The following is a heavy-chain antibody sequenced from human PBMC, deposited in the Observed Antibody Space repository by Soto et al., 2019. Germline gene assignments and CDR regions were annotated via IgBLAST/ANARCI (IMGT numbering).Heavy chain of an antibody. Sequence: QVQLQQWGAGLLKPSETLSLTCAVYGGSFSGYYWSWIRQPPGKGLEWIGEINHSGSTNYNPSLKSRVTTSVDTSKNQFSLKLSSLTAADTAVYYCARVGYGDFGYYYYYMDVWGKGTTVTVSS. J-gene: IGHJ6*03. V-gene: IGHV4-34*01. CDR2: INHSGST. CDR1: GGSFSGYY. D-gene: IGHD4-17*01. CDR3: ARVGYGDFGYYYYYMDV.